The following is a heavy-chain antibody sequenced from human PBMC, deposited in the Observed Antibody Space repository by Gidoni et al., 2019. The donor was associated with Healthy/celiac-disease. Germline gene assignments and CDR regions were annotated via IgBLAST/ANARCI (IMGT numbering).Heavy chain of an antibody. D-gene: IGHD5-12*01. CDR1: GYTFTSYD. CDR3: ARAVQRWLQFQFGY. V-gene: IGHV1-8*01. J-gene: IGHJ4*02. CDR2: MNPNSGNT. Sequence: QVQLVQPGAEVKKPGASVKVSCKASGYTFTSYDINWVRQATGQGLEWMGWMNPNSGNTGYARKFQGRVTMTRNTSISTAYMELSSLRSEDTAVYYCARAVQRWLQFQFGYWGQGTLVTVSS.